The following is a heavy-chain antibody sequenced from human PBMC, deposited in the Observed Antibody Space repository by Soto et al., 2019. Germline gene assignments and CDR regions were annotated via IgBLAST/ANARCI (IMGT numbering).Heavy chain of an antibody. CDR3: AVMGCITLNRDDYFEH. V-gene: IGHV3-74*01. D-gene: IGHD3-10*01. Sequence: EVQLVESGGGLVQPGGSLRLSCAASGFTFSYYWMNWVRQSPGKGLVWVSRISPDGSDTSYADSVAGQFTISRDNAKNTLYLQMNSLRAEDTAIYYSAVMGCITLNRDDYFEHWGRGTLVTVSS. CDR2: ISPDGSDT. J-gene: IGHJ4*02. CDR1: GFTFSYYW.